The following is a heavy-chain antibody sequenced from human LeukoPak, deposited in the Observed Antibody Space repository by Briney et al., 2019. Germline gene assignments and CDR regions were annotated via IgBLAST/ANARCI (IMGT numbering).Heavy chain of an antibody. J-gene: IGHJ3*02. CDR2: INPNSGTT. D-gene: IGHD2-21*01. V-gene: IGHV1-2*04. CDR3: ARYSWDAFDI. CDR1: GYTFTAYY. Sequence: ASVKVSCKASGYTFTAYYMHWVRQAHGQGLEWMGWINPNSGTTNYAQKFQDWVTMTRDTSISTAYLELTRLKPDDTAVYYCARYSWDAFDIWGQGTMVTVSS.